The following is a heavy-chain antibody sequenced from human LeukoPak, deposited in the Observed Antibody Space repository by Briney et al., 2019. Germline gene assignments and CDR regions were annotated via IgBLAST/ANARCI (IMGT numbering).Heavy chain of an antibody. CDR3: ARVGDSSGFDY. V-gene: IGHV1-69*05. D-gene: IGHD3-22*01. Sequence: SVKVSFKASGGTFSSYAISWVRQAPGQGLEWMGRIVPIFGTANYAQKFQGRVTITTDESTSTAYMELSRLGSEDTAVYYCARVGDSSGFDYWGQGTLVTVSS. CDR1: GGTFSSYA. CDR2: IVPIFGTA. J-gene: IGHJ4*02.